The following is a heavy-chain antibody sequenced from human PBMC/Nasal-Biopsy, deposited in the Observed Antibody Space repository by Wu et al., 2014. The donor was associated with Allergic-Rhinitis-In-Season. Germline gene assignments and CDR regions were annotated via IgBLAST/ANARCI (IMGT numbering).Heavy chain of an antibody. Sequence: SCAASGFTFRNFALSWVRQAPGKGLEWVSGISGGGGRTYYADSVKGRFTISRDNSKNTLSLQMNNLGAGDTAIYYCARTMFMVRGVFDSWGQGTLVTVSS. V-gene: IGHV3-23*01. CDR1: GFTFRNFA. CDR2: ISGGGGRT. CDR3: ARTMFMVRGVFDS. D-gene: IGHD3-10*01. J-gene: IGHJ5*01.